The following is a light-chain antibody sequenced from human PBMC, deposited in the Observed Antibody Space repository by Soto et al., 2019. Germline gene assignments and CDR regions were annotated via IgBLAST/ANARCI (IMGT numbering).Light chain of an antibody. CDR2: GNT. CDR3: QSHDSSLNSWV. J-gene: IGLJ3*02. V-gene: IGLV1-40*01. Sequence: QPVLTQPPSMSGAPGQRVTISCTGSSSNIGAGYDVHWYQLLPGTAPKLLIYGNTNRPSGVPDRFSGSKSGTSASLAITGLRAEDEADYYCQSHDSSLNSWVFGGGTQLTVL. CDR1: SSNIGAGYD.